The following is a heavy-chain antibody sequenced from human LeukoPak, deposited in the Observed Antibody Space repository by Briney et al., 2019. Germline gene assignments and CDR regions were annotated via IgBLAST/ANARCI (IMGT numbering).Heavy chain of an antibody. D-gene: IGHD6-19*01. V-gene: IGHV4-61*02. Sequence: SETLSLTCTVSGDSISSGDYYWCWIRQPAGKGLEWIGRISSSGSTNYNPSLKSRVTISVDTSKNQFSLKLSSVTAADTAVYYCARERQWLFDPWGQGTLVTVSS. J-gene: IGHJ5*02. CDR1: GDSISSGDYY. CDR3: ARERQWLFDP. CDR2: ISSSGST.